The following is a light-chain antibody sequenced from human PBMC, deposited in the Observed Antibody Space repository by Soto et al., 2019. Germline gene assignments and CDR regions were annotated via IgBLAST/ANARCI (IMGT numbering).Light chain of an antibody. Sequence: QAVVTQPPSVSGAPGQRVTISCTGTNSNIGAGYDLHWYQQFPGTAPKLLIYANSNRPSGVPDRFSGSKSGTSASLAITGLQAEDEADYYCQTWGTGFQVFGGGTKLTVL. V-gene: IGLV1-40*01. CDR2: ANS. CDR1: NSNIGAGYD. J-gene: IGLJ2*01. CDR3: QTWGTGFQV.